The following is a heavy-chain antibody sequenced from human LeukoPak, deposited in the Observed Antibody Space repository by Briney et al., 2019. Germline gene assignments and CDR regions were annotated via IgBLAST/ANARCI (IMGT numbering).Heavy chain of an antibody. CDR3: AREQDGYFQH. V-gene: IGHV1-2*06. J-gene: IGHJ1*01. Sequence: ATVKVSCKASGYTITSYAMNWVRQAPGQGLEWMGRINPNSGGTNYAQKFQGRVTMTRDTSISTAYMELSRLRSDDTAVYYCAREQDGYFQHWGQGTLVTVSS. CDR2: INPNSGGT. CDR1: GYTITSYA. D-gene: IGHD5-24*01.